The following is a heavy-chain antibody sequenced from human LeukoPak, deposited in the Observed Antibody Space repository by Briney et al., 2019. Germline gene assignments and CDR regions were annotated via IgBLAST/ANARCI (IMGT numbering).Heavy chain of an antibody. CDR2: IIPIFGTA. Sequence: GSSVKVSCKASGGTFSSYAISWVRQAPGQGREWMGGIIPIFGTANYSQKFQGRVTIPADESTSTAYMELSSMRSEDTAVYYCARGGAMDYDILTGYYLDYWGQGTLVTVSS. CDR3: ARGGAMDYDILTGYYLDY. D-gene: IGHD3-9*01. V-gene: IGHV1-69*01. CDR1: GGTFSSYA. J-gene: IGHJ4*02.